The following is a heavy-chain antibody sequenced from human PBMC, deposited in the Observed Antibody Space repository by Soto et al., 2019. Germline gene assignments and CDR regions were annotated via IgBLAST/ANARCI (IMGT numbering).Heavy chain of an antibody. J-gene: IGHJ6*02. V-gene: IGHV3-33*01. CDR1: GFTFSSYG. CDR3: ARDARYSSGWYKMYGMDV. CDR2: IWYDGSNK. D-gene: IGHD6-19*01. Sequence: QVQLVESGGGVVQPGRSLRLSCAASGFTFSSYGMHWVRQAPGKGLEWVAVIWYDGSNKYYADSVKGRFTISRDNYKNTLYLQMNSLRAEDTAVYYCARDARYSSGWYKMYGMDVWGQGTTVTVSS.